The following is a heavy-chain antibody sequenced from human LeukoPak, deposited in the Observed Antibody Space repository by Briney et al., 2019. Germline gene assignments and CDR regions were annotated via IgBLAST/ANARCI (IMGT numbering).Heavy chain of an antibody. CDR2: IYYSGST. D-gene: IGHD3-9*01. V-gene: IGHV4-39*07. J-gene: IGHJ4*02. CDR1: GGSISSSSYY. CDR3: ARTLGGDILTGYYLDY. Sequence: SETLSLTCTVSGGSISSSSYYWGWIRQPPGKGLEWLGSIYYSGSTYYNPSLKSRVTISVDTSKNQFSLKLSSVTAADTAVYYCARTLGGDILTGYYLDYWGQGTLVTVSS.